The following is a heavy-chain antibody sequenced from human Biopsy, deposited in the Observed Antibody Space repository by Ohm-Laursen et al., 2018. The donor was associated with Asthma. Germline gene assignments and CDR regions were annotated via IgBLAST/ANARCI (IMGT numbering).Heavy chain of an antibody. CDR1: GFTVTTHY. D-gene: IGHD4-11*01. J-gene: IGHJ6*02. CDR2: IYSGGST. V-gene: IGHV3-53*01. CDR3: ALKYRNSVFPEYGMDV. Sequence: SLRLSCSATGFTVTTHYMSWVRQAPGKGLEWVSVIYSGGSTYYADSVKGRFTLSRDNAKNSLYLQMNSLRDEDTAVYYCALKYRNSVFPEYGMDVWGQGTTVTVSS.